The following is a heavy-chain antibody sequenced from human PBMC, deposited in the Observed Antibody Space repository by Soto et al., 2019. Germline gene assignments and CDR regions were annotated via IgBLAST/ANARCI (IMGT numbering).Heavy chain of an antibody. J-gene: IGHJ6*02. CDR2: TYQSGSA. V-gene: IGHV4-30-2*06. Sequence: PSETLSLTCTVSGGSISSGGYSWTWIRQSPGKGLEWIGYTYQSGSAYYNPSLKSRVTISVDRSKNQFSLNLTSVTAADTAVYDCARDYYGMDVWGQGTTVTVSS. CDR3: ARDYYGMDV. CDR1: GGSISSGGYS.